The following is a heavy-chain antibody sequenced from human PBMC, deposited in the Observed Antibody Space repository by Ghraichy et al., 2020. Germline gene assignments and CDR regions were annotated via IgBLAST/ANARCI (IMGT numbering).Heavy chain of an antibody. J-gene: IGHJ4*02. V-gene: IGHV4-59*08. Sequence: SETLSLTCIVSGGSISSYYWGWIRQPPGKGLEWIGYTSDSGSPNYNPSLNSRVTISLDTSTRQFFLNLRSVTAADTAVYYCAGRTRYSGGFSYCGQGALVTMSS. CDR3: AGRTRYSGGFSY. CDR1: GGSISSYY. CDR2: TSDSGSP. D-gene: IGHD1-26*01.